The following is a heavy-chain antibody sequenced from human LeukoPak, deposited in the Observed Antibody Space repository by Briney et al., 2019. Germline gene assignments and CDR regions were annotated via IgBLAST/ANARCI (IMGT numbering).Heavy chain of an antibody. V-gene: IGHV4-39*01. J-gene: IGHJ4*02. CDR2: IYYSGST. CDR3: ARARGKNNSGYSVSGYFDY. CDR1: GDSISSSSYY. D-gene: IGHD3-22*01. Sequence: PSETLSLTCTVSGDSISSSSYYWGWIRQPPGKGLEWIGSIYYSGSTYYNPSLKSRVTISVDTSKKQFSLKVNSVTAADTAVYYCARARGKNNSGYSVSGYFDYWGQGTLVIVSS.